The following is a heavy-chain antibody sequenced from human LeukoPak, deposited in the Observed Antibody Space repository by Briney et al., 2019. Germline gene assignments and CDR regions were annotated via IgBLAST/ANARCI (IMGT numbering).Heavy chain of an antibody. D-gene: IGHD6-19*01. V-gene: IGHV1-2*02. Sequence: ASVKVSCKASGNTFTAYYMHWVRQAPGQGLEWMGWINPHSGRTNYAQKFQGRVTMTRDTSISTAYMELTRLRPDDTAVYYCARDHIPGIAVAGTLDNWGQGTLVIVSS. CDR1: GNTFTAYY. CDR2: INPHSGRT. CDR3: ARDHIPGIAVAGTLDN. J-gene: IGHJ4*02.